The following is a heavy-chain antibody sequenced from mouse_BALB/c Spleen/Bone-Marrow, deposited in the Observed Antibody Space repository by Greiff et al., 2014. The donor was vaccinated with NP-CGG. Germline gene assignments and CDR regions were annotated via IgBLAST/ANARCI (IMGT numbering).Heavy chain of an antibody. Sequence: VQLQQSGTVLARPGAAVKMSCKASGYTFSNYWMHWVKQRPGQGQEWIGTIYPGKSDTTYNQKFKGKAKLTAVTSTSTAYMELSSLTNEDSAVYYCTTLARNNFDYWGQGTTLTVSS. CDR3: TTLARNNFDY. D-gene: IGHD3-1*01. CDR1: GYTFSNYW. V-gene: IGHV1-5*01. CDR2: IYPGKSDT. J-gene: IGHJ2*01.